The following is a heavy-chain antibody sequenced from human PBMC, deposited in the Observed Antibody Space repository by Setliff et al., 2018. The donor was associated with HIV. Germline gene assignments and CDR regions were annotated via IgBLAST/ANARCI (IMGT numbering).Heavy chain of an antibody. CDR3: ARPRVFDSFDL. V-gene: IGHV1-2*06. CDR2: ISPNNGAA. CDR1: GYTFTSYE. Sequence: ASVKVSCKASGYTFTSYEINWVRQATGQGLEWIGRISPNNGAAEYAPKFQGRVIMTLDTSISTAYLEIPRLTSDDAAVYYCARPRVFDSFDLWGQGTMVTVSS. J-gene: IGHJ3*01.